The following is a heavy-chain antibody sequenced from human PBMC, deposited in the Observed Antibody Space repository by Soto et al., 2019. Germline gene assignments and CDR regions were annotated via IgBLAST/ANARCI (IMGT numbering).Heavy chain of an antibody. Sequence: SETLSLTCAVYGGSFSGYYWSWIRQPPGKGLEWIGEINHSGSTNYNPSLKSRVTISVDTSKNQFSLKLSSVTAADTAVYYCASLKLGYSTFDPWGQGTLVTVSS. D-gene: IGHD5-18*01. CDR3: ASLKLGYSTFDP. CDR2: INHSGST. J-gene: IGHJ5*02. V-gene: IGHV4-34*01. CDR1: GGSFSGYY.